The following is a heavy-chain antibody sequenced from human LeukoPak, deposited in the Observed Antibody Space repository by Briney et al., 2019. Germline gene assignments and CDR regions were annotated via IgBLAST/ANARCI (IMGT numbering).Heavy chain of an antibody. CDR2: IYYSGST. Sequence: PSETLSLTCTVSGGSISSSSYYWGWIRQPPGKGLEWIGSIYYSGSTYYNPPLKSRVTISVDTSKNQFSLKLSSVTAADTAVYFCVRESGDLGKAYDSWGQGTRVTVS. CDR3: VRESGDLGKAYDS. D-gene: IGHD3-16*01. V-gene: IGHV4-39*07. J-gene: IGHJ4*02. CDR1: GGSISSSSYY.